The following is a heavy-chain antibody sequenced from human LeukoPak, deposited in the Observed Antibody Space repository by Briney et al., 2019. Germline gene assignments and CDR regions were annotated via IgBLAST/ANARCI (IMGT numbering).Heavy chain of an antibody. V-gene: IGHV3-30*04. D-gene: IGHD2-15*01. CDR3: AREKFVYYYYGMDA. Sequence: GRSLRLSCAASGFTFSSYAMHWVRQAPGKGLEWVAVISYDGSNKYYADSVKGRFTISRDNSKNTLYLQMNSLRAEDTAVYYCAREKFVYYYYGMDAWGQGTTVTVSS. CDR1: GFTFSSYA. J-gene: IGHJ6*02. CDR2: ISYDGSNK.